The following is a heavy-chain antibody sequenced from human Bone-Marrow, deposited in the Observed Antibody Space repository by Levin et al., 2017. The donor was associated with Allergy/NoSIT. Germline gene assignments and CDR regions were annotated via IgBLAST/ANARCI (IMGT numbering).Heavy chain of an antibody. D-gene: IGHD3-10*01. CDR1: GFTFNDHY. V-gene: IGHV3-69-1*01. J-gene: IGHJ4*02. Sequence: GGSLRLSCAASGFTFNDHYMTWVRKAPGKGLEWLSHINGANIIFYAESVKGRFTISRDNAKNSLYLQMDSLRAEDTAVYYCARDIYGSIDHWGQGTLVTVSS. CDR2: INGANII. CDR3: ARDIYGSIDH.